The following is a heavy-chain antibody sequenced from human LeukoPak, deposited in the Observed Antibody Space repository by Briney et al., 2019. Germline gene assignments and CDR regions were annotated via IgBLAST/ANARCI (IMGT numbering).Heavy chain of an antibody. Sequence: PGGSLRLSCVASGFTFSNYWMAWVRRAPGRGLEDMAKIKEDGREEYYVDSVKGRFTISRDNAKNSLYLQMNSLRAEDTAVYYCARDRTITMIVVVTNRRGFDYWGQGTLVTVSS. CDR3: ARDRTITMIVVVTNRRGFDY. CDR1: GFTFSNYW. D-gene: IGHD3-22*01. CDR2: IKEDGREE. V-gene: IGHV3-7*01. J-gene: IGHJ4*02.